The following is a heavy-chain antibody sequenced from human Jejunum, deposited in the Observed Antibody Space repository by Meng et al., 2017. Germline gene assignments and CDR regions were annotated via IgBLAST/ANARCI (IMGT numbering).Heavy chain of an antibody. Sequence: QLQLQESGPGLVKPSETLSLSCTVSGGSISSRSYYWVWIRQSPGKGLEWIGQIYYNGKSYYNPSLKSRVTMSVDTSRSQFSLNLNTVTAADTAVYYCARASYSYDSWFDPWGQGTLVTASS. D-gene: IGHD5-18*01. V-gene: IGHV4-39*01. CDR2: IYYNGKS. J-gene: IGHJ5*02. CDR1: GGSISSRSYY. CDR3: ARASYSYDSWFDP.